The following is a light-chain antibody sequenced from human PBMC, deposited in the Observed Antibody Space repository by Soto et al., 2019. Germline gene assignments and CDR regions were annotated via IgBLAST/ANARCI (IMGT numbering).Light chain of an antibody. CDR2: EVS. CDR1: SSDVGGYNY. V-gene: IGLV2-14*01. J-gene: IGLJ3*02. Sequence: QLVLTQPASVSGSPGQSITISCTGTSSDVGGYNYVSWYQQHPGKAPKLMIYEVSNRPSGVSNRFSGSKSGNTASLTISGLQAEDEADYYCSSYTSSSTRVFGGRTKLTVL. CDR3: SSYTSSSTRV.